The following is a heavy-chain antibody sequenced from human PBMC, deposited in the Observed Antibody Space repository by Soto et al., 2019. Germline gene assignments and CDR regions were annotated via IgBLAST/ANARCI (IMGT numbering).Heavy chain of an antibody. Sequence: GGSLRLSCAASGFTFSSYWMSWVRQAPGKGLEWVANIKQDGSEKYYADSVKGRFTISRDNSKNTLYLQMNSLRAEDTAVYYCAKGGAHCSSTSCYAIPSLEKLYYCYYYGMDVTGQGTRVTVSS. CDR1: GFTFSSYW. D-gene: IGHD2-2*01. V-gene: IGHV3-7*01. CDR2: IKQDGSEK. J-gene: IGHJ6*02. CDR3: AKGGAHCSSTSCYAIPSLEKLYYCYYYGMDV.